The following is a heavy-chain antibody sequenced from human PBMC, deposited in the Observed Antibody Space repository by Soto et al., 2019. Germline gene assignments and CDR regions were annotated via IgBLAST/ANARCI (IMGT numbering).Heavy chain of an antibody. CDR1: GFTFDDYA. Sequence: LRLSCAASGFTFDDYAMHWVRQAPGKGLEWVSGISRNSGSIGYADSVKGRFTISRDNAKNSLYLQMNSLRAEDTALYYCSKAEYSGYDRVAFDIWGQGTMVTVSS. J-gene: IGHJ3*02. CDR3: SKAEYSGYDRVAFDI. CDR2: ISRNSGSI. V-gene: IGHV3-9*01. D-gene: IGHD5-12*01.